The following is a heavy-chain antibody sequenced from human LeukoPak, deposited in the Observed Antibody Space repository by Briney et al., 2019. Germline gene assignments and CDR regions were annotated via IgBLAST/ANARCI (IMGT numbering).Heavy chain of an antibody. V-gene: IGHV4-34*01. CDR1: GGFFSGYY. Sequence: KTSETLSLTCAVYGGFFSGYYWSWIRQPPGKGLEWIGEINHSGSTNYNPSLKSRVTISVDTSKNQFSLKLSSVTAADTAVYYCARGRGRHAGYWGQGTLVTVSS. D-gene: IGHD3-10*01. CDR3: ARGRGRHAGY. CDR2: INHSGST. J-gene: IGHJ4*02.